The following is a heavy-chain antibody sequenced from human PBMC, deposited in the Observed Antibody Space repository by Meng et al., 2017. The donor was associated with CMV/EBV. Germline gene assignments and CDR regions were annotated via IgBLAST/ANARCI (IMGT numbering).Heavy chain of an antibody. D-gene: IGHD3-16*01. Sequence: GGSLRLSCAVSGFTFSSYAMHWVRQAPGKGLEWVAVISYDGSNKYYADSVKGRFTISRDNSKNTLYLQMNSLRAEDTAVYYCARGINNFDYWGQGTLVTVSS. J-gene: IGHJ4*02. CDR2: ISYDGSNK. CDR1: GFTFSSYA. CDR3: ARGINNFDY. V-gene: IGHV3-30-3*01.